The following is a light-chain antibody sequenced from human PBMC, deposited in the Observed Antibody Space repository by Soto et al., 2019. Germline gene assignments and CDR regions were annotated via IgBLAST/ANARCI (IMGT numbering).Light chain of an antibody. CDR1: QGISRS. CDR2: AAS. Sequence: DIQMTQSPSSVSAFVGDRVTITCRASQGISRSLAWYQQKSGEAPKLLIYAASLLQSGVPSRFSGGGSGTDFTLTITRLQPEDFATYYCQQANSFPFTFGPGTKVD. J-gene: IGKJ3*01. V-gene: IGKV1-12*01. CDR3: QQANSFPFT.